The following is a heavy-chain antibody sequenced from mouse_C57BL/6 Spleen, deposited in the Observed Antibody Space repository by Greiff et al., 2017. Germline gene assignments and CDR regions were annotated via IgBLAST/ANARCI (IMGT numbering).Heavy chain of an antibody. J-gene: IGHJ4*01. Sequence: VQLKQSGPELVKPGASVKISCEASGYSFTDYNMNWVKQSNGKSLEWIGIINPNYGTTSYNQKFKGKATLTVDQSASTAYMQLNSLTSEDSAVYYCARPWLTPEEAMDDWGKGTSVTVSS. CDR3: ARPWLTPEEAMDD. CDR2: INPNYGTT. V-gene: IGHV1-39*01. D-gene: IGHD1-1*01. CDR1: GYSFTDYN.